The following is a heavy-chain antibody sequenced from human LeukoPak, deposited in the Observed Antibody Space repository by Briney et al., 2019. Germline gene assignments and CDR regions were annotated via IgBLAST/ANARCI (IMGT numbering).Heavy chain of an antibody. D-gene: IGHD2-15*01. CDR1: GFTFSTYD. Sequence: GGTLRLSCAASGFTFSTYDMSWVRQAPGKGLEWVSAISGSGGSTFYADSVKGRFTISRDNSKNTLYLQMNSLRVEDTAVYYCAKVRDIYCTGGTCFYFDNWGQGTLVTVSS. J-gene: IGHJ4*02. CDR3: AKVRDIYCTGGTCFYFDN. CDR2: ISGSGGST. V-gene: IGHV3-23*01.